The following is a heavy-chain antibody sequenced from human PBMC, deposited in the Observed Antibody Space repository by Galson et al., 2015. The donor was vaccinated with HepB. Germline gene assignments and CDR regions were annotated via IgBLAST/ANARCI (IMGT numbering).Heavy chain of an antibody. CDR3: TMVPEGGYAGDYDAFDI. Sequence: SLRLSCAASGFTFSGSAMHWVRQASGKGLEWVGRIRSKANSYATAYAASVKGRFTISRDDSKNTAYLQMNSLKTEDTAVYYCTMVPEGGYAGDYDAFDIWGQGTMVTVSS. D-gene: IGHD5-12*01. CDR1: GFTFSGSA. CDR2: IRSKANSYAT. V-gene: IGHV3-73*01. J-gene: IGHJ3*02.